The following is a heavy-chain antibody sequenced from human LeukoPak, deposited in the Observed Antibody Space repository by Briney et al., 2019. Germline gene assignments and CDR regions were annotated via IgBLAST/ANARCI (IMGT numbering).Heavy chain of an antibody. J-gene: IGHJ5*02. CDR3: AKSPRSAADNWFDP. CDR2: ISAGGGST. V-gene: IGHV3-23*01. CDR1: GFTLSTYA. D-gene: IGHD6-13*01. Sequence: GGSLRLSCAASGFTLSTYAMNWVRQAPGKGLESVSGISAGGGSTYYAASVKGRFTISRDNSKNTLYLQMNSLTVEDTAVYYCAKSPRSAADNWFDPWGQGTLVTVSS.